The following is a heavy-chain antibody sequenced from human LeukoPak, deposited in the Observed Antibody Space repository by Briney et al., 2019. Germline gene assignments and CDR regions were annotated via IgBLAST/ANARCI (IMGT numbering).Heavy chain of an antibody. Sequence: GGSLRLSCAASGFTFSNYGIHWVRQAPGKGLEWVSSISSSSSYIYYADSVKGRLTISRDNAKNSLYLQMNSLRAEDTAVYYCARGENDFWSGYSYYYYYYMDVWGKGTTVTVSS. CDR1: GFTFSNYG. V-gene: IGHV3-21*01. CDR2: ISSSSSYI. CDR3: ARGENDFWSGYSYYYYYYMDV. D-gene: IGHD3-3*01. J-gene: IGHJ6*03.